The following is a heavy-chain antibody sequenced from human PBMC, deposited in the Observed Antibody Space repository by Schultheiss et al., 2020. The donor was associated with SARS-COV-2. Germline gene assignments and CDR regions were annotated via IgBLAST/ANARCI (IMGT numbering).Heavy chain of an antibody. D-gene: IGHD3-10*01. J-gene: IGHJ4*02. V-gene: IGHV4-59*08. CDR3: ATWPRFTY. CDR2: IYYSRST. Sequence: SETLSLTCAVYGGSFSGYYWSWIRQPPGKGLEWIGYIYYSRSTNYNPSLKSRVTISIDTSKNQFSLKLSSVTAADTAVYYCATWPRFTYWGQGTLVTVSS. CDR1: GGSFSGYY.